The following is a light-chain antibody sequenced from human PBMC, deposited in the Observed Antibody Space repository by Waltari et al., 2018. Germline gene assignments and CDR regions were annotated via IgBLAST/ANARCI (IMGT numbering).Light chain of an antibody. J-gene: IGKJ3*01. V-gene: IGKV2-28*01. Sequence: DIVMTQSPLSLPVTPGEPASIPCRSSQSLLHSNGYNYLDWYLQKPGQSPQLLIYLGSNRASGVPDRFSGSGSGTDFTLKISRVEAEDVGVYYCQQYDDWPLTFGPGTKVDF. CDR2: LGS. CDR3: QQYDDWPLT. CDR1: QSLLHSNGYNY.